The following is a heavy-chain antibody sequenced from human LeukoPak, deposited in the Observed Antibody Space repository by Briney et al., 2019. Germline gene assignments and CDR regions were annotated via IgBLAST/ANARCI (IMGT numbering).Heavy chain of an antibody. J-gene: IGHJ3*02. V-gene: IGHV3-33*01. Sequence: PGRSLRLSCAASGFTFSSHGMHWVRQAPGKGLEWVAAIWYDGSNKYYADSVKGRFSISRDDSKNTLYLQMNSLRAEDTAVYYCARDPQRSFDIWGQGTMVTVSS. CDR2: IWYDGSNK. D-gene: IGHD6-25*01. CDR1: GFTFSSHG. CDR3: ARDPQRSFDI.